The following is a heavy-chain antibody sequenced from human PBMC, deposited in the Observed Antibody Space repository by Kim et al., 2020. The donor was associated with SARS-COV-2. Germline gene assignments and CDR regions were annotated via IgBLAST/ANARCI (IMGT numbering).Heavy chain of an antibody. CDR2: IYYSGST. Sequence: SETLSLTCTVSGGSISSSSYYWGWIRQPPGKGLEWIGSIYYSGSTYYNPSLKSRVTISVDTSKNQFSLKLSSVTAADTAVYYCARHSLTDVFHYYYGMDVWGQGTTVTVSS. D-gene: IGHD3-16*01. V-gene: IGHV4-39*01. J-gene: IGHJ6*02. CDR3: ARHSLTDVFHYYYGMDV. CDR1: GGSISSSSYY.